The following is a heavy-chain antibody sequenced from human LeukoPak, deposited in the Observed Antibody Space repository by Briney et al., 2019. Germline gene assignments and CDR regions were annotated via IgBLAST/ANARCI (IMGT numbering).Heavy chain of an antibody. CDR2: VYYTGDT. D-gene: IGHD6-13*01. J-gene: IGHJ6*03. V-gene: IGHV4-39*07. Sequence: SETLPLTCNVSGDSISSSSYFWDWIRQPPGKGLEWIGNVYYTGDTHYNPSLESRVTISVDTSKNQFSLKLSSVTAADTAVYYCARAYSSSWYHYYYYMDVWGKGTTVTVSS. CDR3: ARAYSSSWYHYYYYMDV. CDR1: GDSISSSSYF.